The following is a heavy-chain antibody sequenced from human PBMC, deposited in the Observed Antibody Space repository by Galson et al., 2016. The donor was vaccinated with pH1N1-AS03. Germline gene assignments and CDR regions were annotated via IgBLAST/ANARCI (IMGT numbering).Heavy chain of an antibody. J-gene: IGHJ4*02. CDR2: IQYDEGYK. V-gene: IGHV3-30*02. CDR3: VKEDGLGGQRDY. D-gene: IGHD2-15*01. Sequence: SLRLSCAASGFTFPGYGMHWVRQAPGKGLEWVAFIQYDEGYKNYAGSVRGRFTISRDISRSTLFLQMNSLRIDDTAVYFCVKEDGLGGQRDYWGRGTLVTVSS. CDR1: GFTFPGYG.